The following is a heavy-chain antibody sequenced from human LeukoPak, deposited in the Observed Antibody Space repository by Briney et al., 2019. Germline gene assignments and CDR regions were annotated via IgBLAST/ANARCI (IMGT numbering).Heavy chain of an antibody. CDR3: ARRDTGLDY. V-gene: IGHV4-59*01. CDR1: GGSISSYY. CDR2: MYYSGSS. Sequence: SETLSLTCTVSGGSISSYYWSWIRQPPGKGLEWIGYMYYSGSSNYNPSLKSRVTTSVDTSRNQLSLKLSSVTAADTAVYYCARRDTGLDYWGQGTLATVSS. J-gene: IGHJ4*02. D-gene: IGHD5-24*01.